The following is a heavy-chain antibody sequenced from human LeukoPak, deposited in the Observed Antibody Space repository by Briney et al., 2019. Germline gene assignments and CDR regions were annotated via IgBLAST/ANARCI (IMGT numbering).Heavy chain of an antibody. CDR1: GYTFTSYY. J-gene: IGHJ3*02. D-gene: IGHD2/OR15-2a*01. Sequence: ASVKVSCKASGYTFTSYYMHWVRQAPGQGLEWMGIISPSGGSTSYAQKFQGRVTMTRDMSTSTVYMELSSLRSEDTAVYYCARDHKLTLGSFYSADAFDIWGQGTMVTVSS. V-gene: IGHV1-46*01. CDR3: ARDHKLTLGSFYSADAFDI. CDR2: ISPSGGST.